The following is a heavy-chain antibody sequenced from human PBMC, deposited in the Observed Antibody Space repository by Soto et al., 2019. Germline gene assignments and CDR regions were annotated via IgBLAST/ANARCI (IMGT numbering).Heavy chain of an antibody. CDR1: GDSVSSSTAG. J-gene: IGHJ5*02. Sequence: SQTLSLTCAIFGDSVSSSTAGWNWIRQSPSRGLEWLGRTFYRSKWYNDYAVSVKSRITVDPDTSKNHFSLQLNSVTPEDTAVYYCARDRGGSRPFVPWGQGILVTVSS. V-gene: IGHV6-1*01. CDR3: ARDRGGSRPFVP. CDR2: TFYRSKWYN. D-gene: IGHD2-15*01.